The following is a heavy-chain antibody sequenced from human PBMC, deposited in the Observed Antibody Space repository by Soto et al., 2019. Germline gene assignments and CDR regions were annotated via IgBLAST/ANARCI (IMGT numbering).Heavy chain of an antibody. V-gene: IGHV1-18*01. D-gene: IGHD3-22*01. CDR3: ARDSSGYYDHGPYAFDI. Sequence: QVQLVQSGAEVKKPGASVKVSCKASGYTFTSYGISWVRQAPGQGLEWMGWISAYNGNTNYAQKLQGRVTMTTDTSTGKAYMELRGLGSDDTDVYYWARDSSGYYDHGPYAFDIWGQGTMVTVSS. CDR1: GYTFTSYG. J-gene: IGHJ3*02. CDR2: ISAYNGNT.